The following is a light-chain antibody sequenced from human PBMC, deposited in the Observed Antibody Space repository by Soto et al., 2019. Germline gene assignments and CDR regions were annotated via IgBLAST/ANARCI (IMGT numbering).Light chain of an antibody. CDR3: QQYGSLPTWT. CDR2: GAS. CDR1: QSVSSSY. J-gene: IGKJ1*01. Sequence: EIVLTQSPGTLSLSPGERATLSCRASQSVSSSYLAWYQQKPGQAPRLLIYGASSRATGIPDRFSVSGSGTDFTLTISRLEPEDFAVYYCQQYGSLPTWTFGQGTKVEIK. V-gene: IGKV3-20*01.